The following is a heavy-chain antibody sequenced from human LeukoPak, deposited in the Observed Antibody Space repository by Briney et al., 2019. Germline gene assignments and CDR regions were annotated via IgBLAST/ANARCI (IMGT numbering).Heavy chain of an antibody. Sequence: ASVKVSCKPSGYTFTSYGISWVRQAPGQGLEWMGWISAYNVNTNYAQKYQGRVTITADESTSTAYMELSSLRSEDTAVYYCARDHTMVDQQVPSSHDAFDIWGQGTMVTVSS. CDR2: ISAYNVNT. V-gene: IGHV1-18*01. D-gene: IGHD3-10*01. CDR1: GYTFTSYG. CDR3: ARDHTMVDQQVPSSHDAFDI. J-gene: IGHJ3*02.